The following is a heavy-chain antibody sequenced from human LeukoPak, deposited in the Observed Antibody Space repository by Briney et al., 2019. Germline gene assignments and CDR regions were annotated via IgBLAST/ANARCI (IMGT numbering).Heavy chain of an antibody. CDR1: GYTFTSYG. D-gene: IGHD6-19*01. Sequence: ASVTVSCKASGYTFTSYGISWVRQAPGQGLEWMGWISGHNENTNYAQKFQGRVTMTTDTSTSTAYVELRSLRSDDTAVYYCARTSESGWREFDYWGQGTLVTVSS. V-gene: IGHV1-18*01. CDR3: ARTSESGWREFDY. CDR2: ISGHNENT. J-gene: IGHJ4*02.